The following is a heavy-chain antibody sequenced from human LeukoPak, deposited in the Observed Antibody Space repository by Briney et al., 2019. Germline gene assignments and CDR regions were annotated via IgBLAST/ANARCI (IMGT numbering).Heavy chain of an antibody. Sequence: GGSLRHSRVASRLTFSYSAIHWVGQSSGKGLDWIGHMDKGTNLYETALGAAVKGRFTVSRDDSKNTAYLHMNSLKTEDTALYYCTRDSGTYHWFDPWGQGTLVTVSS. D-gene: IGHD1-26*01. CDR1: RLTFSYSA. V-gene: IGHV3-73*01. CDR2: MDKGTNLYET. CDR3: TRDSGTYHWFDP. J-gene: IGHJ5*02.